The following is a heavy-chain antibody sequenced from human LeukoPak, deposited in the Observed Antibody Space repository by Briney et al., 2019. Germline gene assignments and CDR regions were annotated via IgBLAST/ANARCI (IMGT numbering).Heavy chain of an antibody. V-gene: IGHV4-59*01. J-gene: IGHJ3*02. Sequence: SETLSLTCTVSGGSISSYYWSWIRQPPGKGLEWIGYVYYSGNTNYNTSLKSRATISVDTSKNQFSLTLKSLTAADTAVYYCARDRDSYYQAAFDIWGQGTMVSVSS. CDR1: GGSISSYY. D-gene: IGHD3-22*01. CDR2: VYYSGNT. CDR3: ARDRDSYYQAAFDI.